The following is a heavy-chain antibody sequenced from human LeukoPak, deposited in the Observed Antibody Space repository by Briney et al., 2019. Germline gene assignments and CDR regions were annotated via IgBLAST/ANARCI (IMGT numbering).Heavy chain of an antibody. CDR1: GFTLDDYA. V-gene: IGHV3-9*03. CDR2: ISWNSGSI. J-gene: IGHJ4*02. D-gene: IGHD6-19*01. Sequence: GGSLRLSCAASGFTLDDYAMHWVRQAPRKGLEWVSGISWNSGSIGYADSVKGRFTISRDNAKNSLYLQMNSLRAEDMALYYCAKGSSGWYGNSIDYWGQGTLVTVSS. CDR3: AKGSSGWYGNSIDY.